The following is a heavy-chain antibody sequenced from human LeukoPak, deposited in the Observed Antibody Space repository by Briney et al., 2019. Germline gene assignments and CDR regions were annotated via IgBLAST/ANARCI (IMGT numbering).Heavy chain of an antibody. Sequence: GGFLRLSCAASGFTFSNYAMNWVRRAPGKGLEWVSAISGGAGGTYYADSVKGRFTISRDNSRNTLYLQMNSLRAEDTAVYYCAKGGSIGYYWSLDYWSQGTLVTVSS. CDR2: ISGGAGGT. V-gene: IGHV3-23*01. J-gene: IGHJ4*02. D-gene: IGHD3-22*01. CDR1: GFTFSNYA. CDR3: AKGGSIGYYWSLDY.